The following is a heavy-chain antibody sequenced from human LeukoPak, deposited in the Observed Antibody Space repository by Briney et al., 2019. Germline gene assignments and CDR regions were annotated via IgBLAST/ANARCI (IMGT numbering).Heavy chain of an antibody. CDR2: LNEDGSTA. V-gene: IGHV3-74*01. Sequence: GGSLRLSCAASGFTFSLYWMHWVRQGPGKGLMWVSRLNEDGSTADYADSVKGRFTMSRDNAKGKVFLEMRSLTADDTAIYFCVRERIYYSDLAYKERENFDPWGRGTLVTVSS. J-gene: IGHJ5*02. CDR1: GFTFSLYW. D-gene: IGHD1-26*01. CDR3: VRERIYYSDLAYKERENFDP.